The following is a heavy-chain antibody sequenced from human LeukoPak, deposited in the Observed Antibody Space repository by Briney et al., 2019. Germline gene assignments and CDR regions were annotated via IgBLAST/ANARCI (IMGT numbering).Heavy chain of an antibody. D-gene: IGHD6-19*01. Sequence: GGSLRLSCAASGFTFSTHSMNWVRQAPGKGLEWVSYISSGSSTTYYADSVKGRFTISRDNAENSLYLQMNSLRAEDTAVFYCARGAVAGIYHFDLWGQGTLVTVSP. CDR3: ARGAVAGIYHFDL. CDR1: GFTFSTHS. V-gene: IGHV3-48*01. CDR2: ISSGSSTT. J-gene: IGHJ4*02.